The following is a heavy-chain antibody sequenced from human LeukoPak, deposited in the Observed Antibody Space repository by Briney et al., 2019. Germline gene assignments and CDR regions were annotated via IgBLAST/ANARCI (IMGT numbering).Heavy chain of an antibody. CDR1: GYTLTELS. Sequence: ASVKVSGEVSGYTLTELSMHWVRQAPGKGLEWMGGFDPEDGETIYAQKFQGRVTMTEDTSTDTAYMELSSLRSEDTAVYYCATALVWARETSYDSYFDYWGQGTLVTDSS. D-gene: IGHD5-12*01. CDR3: ATALVWARETSYDSYFDY. J-gene: IGHJ4*02. CDR2: FDPEDGET. V-gene: IGHV1-24*01.